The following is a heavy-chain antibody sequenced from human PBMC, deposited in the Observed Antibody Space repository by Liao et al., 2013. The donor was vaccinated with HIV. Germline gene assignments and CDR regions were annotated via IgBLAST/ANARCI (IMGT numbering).Heavy chain of an antibody. CDR1: GGSFSGYY. J-gene: IGHJ5*02. CDR2: IYTSGST. Sequence: QVQLQQWGAGLLKPSETLSLTCAVYGGSFSGYYWSWIRQPPGKGLEWIGRIYTSGSTNYNPSLKSRVTMSVDTSKNQFSLKLSSVTAADTAVYYCARGDIRDWFDPWGQGTLVTVSS. V-gene: IGHV4-59*10. CDR3: ARGDIRDWFDP. D-gene: IGHD5-12*01.